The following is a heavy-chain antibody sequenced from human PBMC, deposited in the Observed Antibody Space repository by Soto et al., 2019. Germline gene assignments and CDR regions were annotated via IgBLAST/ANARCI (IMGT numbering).Heavy chain of an antibody. Sequence: SETLSLTCSVSGDSISNLDYFWAWIRQPQRRPWNTLDIYKSATTYYNPSFESRVAISVDTSKSQFSLNVTSVTAADTAVYFCARGRYCLTGRCFPNWFDSWGQGXLLTVYS. D-gene: IGHD7-27*01. J-gene: IGHJ5*01. CDR2: YKSATT. CDR1: GDSISNLDYF. CDR3: ARGRYCLTGRCFPNWFDS. V-gene: IGHV4-30-4*01.